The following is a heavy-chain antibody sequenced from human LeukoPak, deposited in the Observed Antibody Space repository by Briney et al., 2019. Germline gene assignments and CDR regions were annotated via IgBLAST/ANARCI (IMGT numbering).Heavy chain of an antibody. D-gene: IGHD6-13*01. J-gene: IGHJ3*02. Sequence: GGSLRLSCAASGFTFDDYAMHWVRQAPGKGLEWVSGISWNSGSIGYADSVKGRFTISRDNAKNSLYLQMNSLRAEDTALYYCAKDTYSSSWYGAFDIRGQGTMVTVSS. CDR2: ISWNSGSI. CDR1: GFTFDDYA. CDR3: AKDTYSSSWYGAFDI. V-gene: IGHV3-9*01.